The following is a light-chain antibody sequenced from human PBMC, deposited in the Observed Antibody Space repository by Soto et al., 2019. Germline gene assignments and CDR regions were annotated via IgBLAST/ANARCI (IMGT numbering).Light chain of an antibody. CDR1: QTVNSDY. CDR3: QHYDGSPLT. Sequence: ETVLTQSPGTVSLSPGERATLSCTTRQTVNSDYLAWYEQKPGQAPRLLIYGVFNRAPGIPARFTCSGSGTYFTITISGLEPEEYAVYYGQHYDGSPLTCGQGTNLEI. CDR2: GVF. J-gene: IGKJ2*01. V-gene: IGKV3-20*01.